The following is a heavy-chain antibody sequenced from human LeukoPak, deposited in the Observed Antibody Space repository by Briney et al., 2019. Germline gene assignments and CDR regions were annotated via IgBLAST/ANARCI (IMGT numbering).Heavy chain of an antibody. V-gene: IGHV3-21*01. CDR3: ARFAYSGSYFGRGLFDY. CDR1: GFTFSSYS. J-gene: IGHJ4*02. D-gene: IGHD1-26*01. Sequence: GGSLRLSCTASGFTFSSYSMNWVREAPGKGLEWVSSISSSSSYIYYADSVKGRFTISRDNAKNSLYLQMNSLRAEDTAVYYCARFAYSGSYFGRGLFDYWGQGTLVTVSS. CDR2: ISSSSSYI.